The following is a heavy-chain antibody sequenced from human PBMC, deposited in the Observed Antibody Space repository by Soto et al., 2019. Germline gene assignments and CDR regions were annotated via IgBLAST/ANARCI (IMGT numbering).Heavy chain of an antibody. J-gene: IGHJ6*02. CDR3: ARDPEIYSCKFDYGVDV. Sequence: GGSLRLSCAVFGFTFSNYEMNWVRQAPGKGLEWVSYISNTGRAKYYAESVKGRFTISRDNAKNSLYLQMNSLRAEDTAVYYCARDPEIYSCKFDYGVDVWGQGTTVTVSS. D-gene: IGHD4-4*01. CDR2: ISNTGRAK. V-gene: IGHV3-48*03. CDR1: GFTFSNYE.